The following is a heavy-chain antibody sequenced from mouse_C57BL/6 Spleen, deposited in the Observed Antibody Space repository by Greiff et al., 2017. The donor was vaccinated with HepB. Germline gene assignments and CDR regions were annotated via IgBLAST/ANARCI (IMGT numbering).Heavy chain of an antibody. CDR3: ARRDYYGSSWDY. J-gene: IGHJ2*01. D-gene: IGHD1-1*01. CDR1: GYTFTSYW. CDR2: IDPSDSET. Sequence: QVQLQQPGAELVRPGSSVKLSCKASGYTFTSYWMHWVKQRPIQGLEWIGNIDPSDSETHYNQKFKDKATLTVDKSSSTAYMQLSSLTSEDSAVYYCARRDYYGSSWDYWGQGTTLTVSS. V-gene: IGHV1-52*01.